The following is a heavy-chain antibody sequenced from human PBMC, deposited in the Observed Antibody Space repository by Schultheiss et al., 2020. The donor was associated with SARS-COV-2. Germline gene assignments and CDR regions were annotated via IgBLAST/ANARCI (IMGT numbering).Heavy chain of an antibody. CDR2: IYSGGST. V-gene: IGHV3-66*02. CDR1: GFTVSSNY. D-gene: IGHD3-16*02. J-gene: IGHJ4*02. CDR3: AKAVDGYPLDY. Sequence: GESLKISCAASGFTVSSNYMSWVRQAPGKGLEWVSVIYSGGSTYYADSVKGRFTISRDNSKNTLYLQMNSLRAEDTAVYYCAKAVDGYPLDYWGQGTLVTVSS.